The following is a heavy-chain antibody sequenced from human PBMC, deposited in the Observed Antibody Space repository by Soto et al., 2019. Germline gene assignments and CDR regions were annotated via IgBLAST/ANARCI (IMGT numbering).Heavy chain of an antibody. Sequence: SVKVSCKASGYTFTSYDINWVRQAPGQGLEWMGWVSAYNGNTHYEQKLQGRVTLTTDTSTSTAYMELRSLRSDDTAVYFCARGGQWDFLSDYWGQGTLVTVSS. CDR1: GYTFTSYD. V-gene: IGHV1-18*01. CDR3: ARGGQWDFLSDY. J-gene: IGHJ4*02. CDR2: VSAYNGNT. D-gene: IGHD1-26*01.